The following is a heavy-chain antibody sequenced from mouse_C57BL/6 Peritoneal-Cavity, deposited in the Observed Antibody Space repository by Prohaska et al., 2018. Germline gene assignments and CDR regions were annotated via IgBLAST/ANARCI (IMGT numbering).Heavy chain of an antibody. CDR2: IYPGSGST. Sequence: TFTSYWITWVKQRPGQGLEWIGDIYPGSGSTNYNEKFKSKATLTVDTSSSTAYMQLSSLTSEDSTVYYCARDYYAEYWDQGTALAVSS. J-gene: IGHJ2*01. V-gene: IGHV1-55*01. CDR3: ARDYYAEY. CDR1: TFTSYW.